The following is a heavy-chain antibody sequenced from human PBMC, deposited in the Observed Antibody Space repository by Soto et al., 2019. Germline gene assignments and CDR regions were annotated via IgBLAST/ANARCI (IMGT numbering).Heavy chain of an antibody. J-gene: IGHJ4*02. V-gene: IGHV4-38-2*02. CDR1: GYSISSGYY. Sequence: SETLSLTCAVSGYSISSGYYWGWIRQPPGKGLEWIGSIYHSGSTYYNPSLKSRVTISVDTSKNQFSLKLSSVTAADTAVYYCARDPRGYSYGYFDYWGQGTLVTVSS. CDR3: ARDPRGYSYGYFDY. CDR2: IYHSGST. D-gene: IGHD5-18*01.